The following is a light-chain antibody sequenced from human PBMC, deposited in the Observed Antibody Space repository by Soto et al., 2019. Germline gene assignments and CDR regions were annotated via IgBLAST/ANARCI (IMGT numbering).Light chain of an antibody. V-gene: IGKV3-15*01. CDR3: QQYNNWPWT. CDR1: QSVNSR. J-gene: IGKJ1*01. CDR2: DAS. Sequence: DIVMTQSPASLSVSPGERDTLSCRASQSVNSRLAWYQQKPGQTPRLLIYDASTRATGIPTRFSGSGSGTDFTLTISSLQSEDFAVYYCQQYNNWPWTFGQGTKVDIK.